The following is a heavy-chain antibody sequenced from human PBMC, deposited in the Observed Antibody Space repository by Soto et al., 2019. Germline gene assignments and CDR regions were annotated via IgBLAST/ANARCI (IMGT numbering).Heavy chain of an antibody. CDR3: ARVAYYDFWSGPAQSDY. V-gene: IGHV3-74*01. CDR2: INSDGSST. Sequence: GGSLRLSCAASGFTFSSYWMHWVRQAPGKGLVWVSRINSDGSSTSYADSVKGRFTISRDNAKNTLYLQMNSLRAEDTAVYYCARVAYYDFWSGPAQSDYWGQGTLVTVSS. J-gene: IGHJ4*02. D-gene: IGHD3-3*01. CDR1: GFTFSSYW.